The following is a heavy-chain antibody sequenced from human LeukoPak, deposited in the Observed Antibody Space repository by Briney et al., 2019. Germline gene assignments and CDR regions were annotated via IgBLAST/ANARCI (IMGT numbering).Heavy chain of an antibody. J-gene: IGHJ6*02. CDR2: ISAYNGNT. D-gene: IGHD2-15*01. Sequence: ASVKVSCKASGYTFTSYGISWVRQAPGQGLEWMGWISAYNGNTKYAPKFQGTVTMTTDASTSTAYMELRSLRSDDTAVYYCARVCSGGSCSQDTFYYYGMDVWGQGTTVTVSS. CDR1: GYTFTSYG. CDR3: ARVCSGGSCSQDTFYYYGMDV. V-gene: IGHV1-18*01.